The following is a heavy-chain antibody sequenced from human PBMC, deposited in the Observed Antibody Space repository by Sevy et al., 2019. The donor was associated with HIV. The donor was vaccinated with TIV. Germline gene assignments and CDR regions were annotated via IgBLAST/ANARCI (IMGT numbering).Heavy chain of an antibody. CDR3: ARGDGGIFGVVIYYFDY. Sequence: GGSLRLSCAASGFTFSNYAMHWVRQAPGKGLEWVAVMSYDGSNKYYADSVKGRFTNSRDNSKNTLHLQMNSLRTEDTGVYYCARGDGGIFGVVIYYFDYWGQGTLVTVSS. J-gene: IGHJ4*02. D-gene: IGHD3-3*01. V-gene: IGHV3-30-3*01. CDR2: MSYDGSNK. CDR1: GFTFSNYA.